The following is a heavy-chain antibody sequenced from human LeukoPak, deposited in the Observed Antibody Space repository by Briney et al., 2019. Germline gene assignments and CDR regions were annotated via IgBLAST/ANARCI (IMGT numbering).Heavy chain of an antibody. CDR3: ASRKLGNDY. Sequence: SETLSLTCTVSGGSISSYYWTWIRQPPGKGLEWIGYIYHTGSTSYSPSLKSRVTISADTSQNQFSLKLSSVTAADTAVYYCASRKLGNDYWGQGTLVTVSS. CDR2: IYHTGST. D-gene: IGHD7-27*01. J-gene: IGHJ4*02. CDR1: GGSISSYY. V-gene: IGHV4-59*01.